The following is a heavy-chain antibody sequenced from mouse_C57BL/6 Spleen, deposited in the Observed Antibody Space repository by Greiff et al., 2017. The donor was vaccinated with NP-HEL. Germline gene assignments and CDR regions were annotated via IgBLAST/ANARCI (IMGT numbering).Heavy chain of an antibody. V-gene: IGHV1-82*01. CDR2: IYPGDGDT. Sequence: VKLQESGPELVKPGASVKISCKASGYAFSSSWMNWVKQRPGKGLEWIGRIYPGDGDTNYNGKFKGKATLTADKSSSTAYMQLSSLTSEDSAVYFCARHWVDYWGQGTTLTVSS. J-gene: IGHJ2*01. CDR1: GYAFSSSW. CDR3: ARHWVDY. D-gene: IGHD4-1*01.